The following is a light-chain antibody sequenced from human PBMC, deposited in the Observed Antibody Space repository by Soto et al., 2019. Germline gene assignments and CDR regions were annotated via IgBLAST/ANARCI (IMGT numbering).Light chain of an antibody. CDR2: STN. CDR1: SGSVSTSYY. CDR3: VLYMGSGISEV. V-gene: IGLV8-61*01. Sequence: QTVVTKEPSFSVSPGRTVTLTCGLSSGSVSTSYYPSWYQQTPGQAPRTLIYSTNTRSSGVPDRFSGSILGNKAALTITGAQADDESDYYCVLYMGSGISEVFGGGTKVTVL. J-gene: IGLJ2*01.